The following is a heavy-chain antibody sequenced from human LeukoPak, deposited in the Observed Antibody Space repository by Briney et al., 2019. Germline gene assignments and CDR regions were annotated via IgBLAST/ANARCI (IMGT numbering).Heavy chain of an antibody. V-gene: IGHV1-69*13. Sequence: HGASVKVSCKASGGTFSSYAISWVRQAPGQGLEWMGGIIPIFGTANYAQKFQGRVTITADESTSTAYMELSSLRSEDTAVYYCARVGVEYPTPPLYWGQGTLVTVSS. CDR3: ARVGVEYPTPPLY. CDR2: IIPIFGTA. J-gene: IGHJ4*02. CDR1: GGTFSSYA. D-gene: IGHD2-2*01.